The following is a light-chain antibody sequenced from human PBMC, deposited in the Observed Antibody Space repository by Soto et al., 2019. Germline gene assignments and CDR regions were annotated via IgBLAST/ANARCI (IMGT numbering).Light chain of an antibody. CDR3: QKYNNWPRT. V-gene: IGKV3-15*01. Sequence: EIVMTQSPATLSVSPGERATLSGRASQSVSSNLAWYQQKTGQAPRILIYGESTRATGIPDRLSGSGSGTELNLTISRLQSEDSAVYYCQKYNNWPRTCGQGTKVDI. CDR1: QSVSSN. CDR2: GES. J-gene: IGKJ1*01.